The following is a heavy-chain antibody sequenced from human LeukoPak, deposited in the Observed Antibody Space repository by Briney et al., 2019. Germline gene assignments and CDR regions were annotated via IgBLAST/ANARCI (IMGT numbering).Heavy chain of an antibody. Sequence: PSETLSLTCAVYGGSFSGYYWSWIRQPPGKGLEWIGEINHSGSTNYNPSLKSRVTISVDTSKNQFSLKLSSVTAADTAVYYCARGRNYDSSGYYFGLDYWGQGTLVTVSP. CDR3: ARGRNYDSSGYYFGLDY. V-gene: IGHV4-34*01. J-gene: IGHJ4*02. CDR2: INHSGST. D-gene: IGHD3-22*01. CDR1: GGSFSGYY.